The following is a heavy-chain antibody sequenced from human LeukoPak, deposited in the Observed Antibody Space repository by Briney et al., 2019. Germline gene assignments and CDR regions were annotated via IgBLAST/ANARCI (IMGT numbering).Heavy chain of an antibody. V-gene: IGHV4-34*01. CDR2: INHSGST. J-gene: IGHJ6*03. D-gene: IGHD2-2*01. Sequence: PSETLSLTCAVYGGSFSGYYWSWIRQPPGKGLEWIGEINHSGSTNYNPSLKSRVTISVDTSKNQFSLKLSSVTAADTAVYYCARFRKDIVVVPAAPTSYYMDVWGKGTTVTVSS. CDR1: GGSFSGYY. CDR3: ARFRKDIVVVPAAPTSYYMDV.